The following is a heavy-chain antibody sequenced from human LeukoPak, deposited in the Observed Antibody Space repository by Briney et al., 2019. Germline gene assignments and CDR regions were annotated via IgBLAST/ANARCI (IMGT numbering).Heavy chain of an antibody. Sequence: GGSLRLSCAATGFTFGSFGINWVRQAPGKGLEWVSSISTRSSYIYYADSVKDRFTVSRDNAKSSLYLQMNSLRAEDTAVYYCAGLFVYGDYGGGGDYWGQGTLVTVSS. V-gene: IGHV3-21*01. CDR3: AGLFVYGDYGGGGDY. CDR2: ISTRSSYI. J-gene: IGHJ4*02. CDR1: GFTFGSFG. D-gene: IGHD4-17*01.